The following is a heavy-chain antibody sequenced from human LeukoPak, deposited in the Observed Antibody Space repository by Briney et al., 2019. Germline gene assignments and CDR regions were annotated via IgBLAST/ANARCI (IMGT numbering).Heavy chain of an antibody. CDR3: ASDYGSPYYFDY. CDR1: GFKFSSYS. D-gene: IGHD3-10*01. CDR2: ISSSSSYI. J-gene: IGHJ4*02. Sequence: PGGSLRLSCAASGFKFSSYSMNWVRQAPGKGLEWVSSISSSSSYIYYADSVKGRFTISRDNAKNSLYLQMNSLRAEDTAVYYCASDYGSPYYFDYWGQGTLVTVSS. V-gene: IGHV3-21*01.